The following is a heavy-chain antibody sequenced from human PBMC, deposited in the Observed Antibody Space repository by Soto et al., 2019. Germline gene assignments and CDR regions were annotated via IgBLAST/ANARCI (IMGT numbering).Heavy chain of an antibody. CDR1: GGSISSGGYY. D-gene: IGHD3-10*01. CDR2: IYYSGST. Sequence: KSSETLSLTCTVSGGSISSGGYYWSWIRQHPGKGLEWIGYIYYSGSTYYNPSLKSRVTISVDTSKNQFSLKLSSVTAADTAVYYCARGSAGRSSWFDPWGQGTLVTVSS. J-gene: IGHJ5*02. CDR3: ARGSAGRSSWFDP. V-gene: IGHV4-31*03.